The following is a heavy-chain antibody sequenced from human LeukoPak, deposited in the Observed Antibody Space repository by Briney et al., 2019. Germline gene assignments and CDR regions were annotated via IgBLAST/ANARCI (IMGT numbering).Heavy chain of an antibody. CDR2: IIPIFGTA. Sequence: SVKVSCKASGYTFTGYYMHWVRQAPGQGLEWMGGIIPIFGTANYAQKFQGRVTITADESTSTAYMELSSLRSEDTAVYYCALGDVVVVPAAISPNYYYYYGMDVWGQGTTVTVSS. CDR3: ALGDVVVVPAAISPNYYYYYGMDV. D-gene: IGHD2-2*01. J-gene: IGHJ6*02. CDR1: GYTFTGYY. V-gene: IGHV1-69*13.